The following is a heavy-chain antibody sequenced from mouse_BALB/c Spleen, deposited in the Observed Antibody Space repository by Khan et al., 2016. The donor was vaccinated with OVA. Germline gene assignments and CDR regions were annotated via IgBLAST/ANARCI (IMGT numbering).Heavy chain of an antibody. V-gene: IGHV1-77*01. CDR3: ARRNYFGYTFAY. D-gene: IGHD1-2*01. CDR2: ISPGGGDT. J-gene: IGHJ3*01. Sequence: QVQLQQSGAELARPGASVKLSCKASGYTFTDYYINWVKQRTGQGLEWIGEISPGGGDTYYTEKFKGRATLTADKSSSTAYLQRSSLTSEAAAVYVCARRNYFGYTFAYWGQGTLVTVSA. CDR1: GYTFTDYY.